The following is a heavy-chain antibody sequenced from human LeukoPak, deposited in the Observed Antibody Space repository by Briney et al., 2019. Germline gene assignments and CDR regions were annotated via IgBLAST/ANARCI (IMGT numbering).Heavy chain of an antibody. D-gene: IGHD6-6*01. V-gene: IGHV3-7*01. J-gene: IGHJ6*03. CDR2: IKQDGSEK. CDR3: ARTKRIAARTYYYYCMDV. Sequence: GGSLRLSCAASGFTFSSYWMSWVRQAPGKGLEWVANIKQDGSEKYYVDSVKGRFTISRDNAKNSLYLQMNSLRAEDTAVYYCARTKRIAARTYYYYCMDVWGKGTTVTVSS. CDR1: GFTFSSYW.